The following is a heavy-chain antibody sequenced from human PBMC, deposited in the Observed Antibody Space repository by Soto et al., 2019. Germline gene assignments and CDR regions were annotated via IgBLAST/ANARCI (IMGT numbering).Heavy chain of an antibody. D-gene: IGHD6-19*01. CDR1: GFPLEKYG. CDR2: ISFSGDYI. V-gene: IGHV3-21*01. J-gene: IGHJ4*02. CDR3: ARAVAGIKLVDY. Sequence: PWGSLRLSCEFPGFPLEKYGMNWVRQAPGKGLEWVSSISFSGDYIYYADSVKGRFTISRDNARNSLYLQMNRLGVEDTAVYYCARAVAGIKLVDYWGQGTLVTVSS.